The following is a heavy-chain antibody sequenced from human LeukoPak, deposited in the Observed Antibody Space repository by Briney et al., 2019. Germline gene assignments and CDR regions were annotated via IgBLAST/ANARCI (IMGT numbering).Heavy chain of an antibody. CDR2: IRNKAKSYAT. J-gene: IGHJ3*02. D-gene: IGHD3-22*01. CDR3: THYYDSSGYYGAFDI. CDR1: GFTFSDSA. V-gene: IGHV3-73*01. Sequence: GGSLKLSCAASGFTFSDSAMHWVSQASGKGLEWVGRIRNKAKSYATAYAASVKGRFTISRDDSKNTAYLQMNSLKTEDTAVYYCTHYYDSSGYYGAFDIWGQGTMVTVSS.